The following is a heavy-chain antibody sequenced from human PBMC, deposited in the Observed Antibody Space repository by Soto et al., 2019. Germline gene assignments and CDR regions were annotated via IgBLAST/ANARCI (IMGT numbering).Heavy chain of an antibody. CDR2: LSDSGGSI. J-gene: IGHJ4*02. Sequence: EVQLLESRGGLVQPGGSLRLSCTASGFTFSSHAMTWVRQAPGKGLEWVSGLSDSGGSIYYADSVKGRFTISRDNSMNTLYLQMKTLTAEDTAVYYCAKVSSSWYAGYFDLWGQGTLVTVSS. CDR3: AKVSSSWYAGYFDL. CDR1: GFTFSSHA. V-gene: IGHV3-23*01. D-gene: IGHD6-13*01.